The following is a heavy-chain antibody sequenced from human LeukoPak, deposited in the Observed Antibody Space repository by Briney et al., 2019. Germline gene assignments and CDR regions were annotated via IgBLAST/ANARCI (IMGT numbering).Heavy chain of an antibody. CDR3: AKDGDSMTTDYYYYGMDV. CDR1: GFTFSSYG. V-gene: IGHV3-30*18. Sequence: PGGSLRLYCAASGFTFSSYGMHWVRQAPGKGLEWVAVISYDGSNKYYADSVKGRFTISRDNSKNTLYLQMNSLRAEDTAVYYCAKDGDSMTTDYYYYGMDVWGQGTTVTVSS. CDR2: ISYDGSNK. J-gene: IGHJ6*02. D-gene: IGHD4-11*01.